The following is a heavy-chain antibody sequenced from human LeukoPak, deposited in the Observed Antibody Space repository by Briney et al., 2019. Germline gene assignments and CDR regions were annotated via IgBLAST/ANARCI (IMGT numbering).Heavy chain of an antibody. CDR1: GFTFSSYA. CDR3: ARDRGVYGSGSLDV. J-gene: IGHJ6*04. CDR2: ISGSGGST. V-gene: IGHV3-23*01. D-gene: IGHD3-10*01. Sequence: GGSLRLSCAASGFTFSSYAMSWVRQAPGKGLEWVSAISGSGGSTYYADSVKGRFTISRDNSKNTLYLQMNSLRAEDTAVYYCARDRGVYGSGSLDVWGKGTTVTVSS.